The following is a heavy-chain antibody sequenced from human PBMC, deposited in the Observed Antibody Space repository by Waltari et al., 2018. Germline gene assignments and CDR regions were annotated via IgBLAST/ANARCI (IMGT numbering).Heavy chain of an antibody. CDR1: GGSFSAYY. CDR2: IYQSGST. CDR3: ARWGLYCSGGSCSEG. V-gene: IGHV4-34*01. D-gene: IGHD2-15*01. J-gene: IGHJ4*02. Sequence: QVQLQQWGAGLLKPSETLSLTCAVYGGSFSAYYWSWIRQPPGKGLEWIGSIYQSGSTYYNPSLKSRVTITVDTSKNQFSLKLSSVTAADTAVYYCARWGLYCSGGSCSEGWGQGTLVTVSS.